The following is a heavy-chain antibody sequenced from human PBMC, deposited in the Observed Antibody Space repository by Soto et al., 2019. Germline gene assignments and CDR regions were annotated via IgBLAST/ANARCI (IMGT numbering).Heavy chain of an antibody. CDR2: INPNSGGT. CDR1: GYNFTGYY. Sequence: AAVKVSCKDSGYNFTGYYMHWVRQAPGQGLEWMGWINPNSGGTNYAQKFQGRVTMTRDTSISTAYMELSRLRSDDTAVYYCARRINGTTWHYAFDIWGQGTMVTVSS. V-gene: IGHV1-2*02. CDR3: ARRINGTTWHYAFDI. D-gene: IGHD1-7*01. J-gene: IGHJ3*02.